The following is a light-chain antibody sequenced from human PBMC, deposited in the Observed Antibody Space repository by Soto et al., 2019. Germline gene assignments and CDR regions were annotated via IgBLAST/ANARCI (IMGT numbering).Light chain of an antibody. CDR1: QSISSY. Sequence: DIQMTQSPSSLSASVGDRVTITCRASQSISSYLNWYQQKPGKAPKLLIYAASSLQSGVPSRFSGSGSGTDLTLTISSLQPEEFATYYCQHSYSTPYTFGQGTKREIK. CDR2: AAS. J-gene: IGKJ2*01. V-gene: IGKV1-39*01. CDR3: QHSYSTPYT.